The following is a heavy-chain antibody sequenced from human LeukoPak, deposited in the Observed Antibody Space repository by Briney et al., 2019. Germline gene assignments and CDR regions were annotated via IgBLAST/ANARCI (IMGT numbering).Heavy chain of an antibody. V-gene: IGHV4-39*07. Sequence: PSETLSLTCSVSGGSIVSSSYYWGWIRQPPGKGLEWIGIIYQSGSTYYNPSLKSRVTISVDTSKNQFSLKLSSVTAADTAVYYCARAGYCGGDCYPFDYWGQGTLVTVSS. CDR1: GGSIVSSSYY. CDR3: ARAGYCGGDCYPFDY. J-gene: IGHJ4*02. CDR2: IYQSGST. D-gene: IGHD2-21*02.